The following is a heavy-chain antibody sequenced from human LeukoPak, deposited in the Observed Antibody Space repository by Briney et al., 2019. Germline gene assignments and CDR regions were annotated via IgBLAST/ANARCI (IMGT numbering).Heavy chain of an antibody. V-gene: IGHV4-4*02. CDR3: ARGTTVTEDYYYGMDV. CDR1: GGSISSSNW. D-gene: IGHD4-17*01. J-gene: IGHJ6*02. Sequence: SETQSLTCAVSGGSISSSNWWSWVRQPPGKGLEWIGEIYHSGSTNYNPSLKSRVTISVDKSKNQFSLKLSSVTAADTAVYYCARGTTVTEDYYYGMDVWGQGTLVTVSS. CDR2: IYHSGST.